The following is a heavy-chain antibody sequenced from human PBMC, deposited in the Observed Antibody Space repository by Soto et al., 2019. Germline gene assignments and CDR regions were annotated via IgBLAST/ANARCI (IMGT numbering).Heavy chain of an antibody. CDR2: ISYDGSNK. CDR3: ARDRGLETTIDY. V-gene: IGHV3-30-3*01. J-gene: IGHJ4*02. Sequence: LRLSCAASGFTFSSYAMHWVRQAPGKGLEWVAVISYDGSNKYYADSVKGRFTISRDNSKNTLYLQMNSLRAGDTAVYYCARDRGLETTIDYWGQGTLVTVSS. CDR1: GFTFSSYA. D-gene: IGHD1-1*01.